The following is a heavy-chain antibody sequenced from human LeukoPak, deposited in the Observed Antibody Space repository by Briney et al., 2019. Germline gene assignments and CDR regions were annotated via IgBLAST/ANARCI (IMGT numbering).Heavy chain of an antibody. Sequence: SVKVSCKASGGTFSSYAISWVRQAPGQGLEWMGGIIPIFGTANYVQKFQGRVTITADESTSTAYMELRSLRSDDTAVYYCARDLAVGIAVAGTVDYWGQGTLVTVSS. V-gene: IGHV1-69*13. J-gene: IGHJ4*02. CDR2: IIPIFGTA. CDR3: ARDLAVGIAVAGTVDY. CDR1: GGTFSSYA. D-gene: IGHD6-19*01.